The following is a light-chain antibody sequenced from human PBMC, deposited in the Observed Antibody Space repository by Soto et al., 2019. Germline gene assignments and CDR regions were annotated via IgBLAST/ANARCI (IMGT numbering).Light chain of an antibody. CDR1: SSNIGRNT. J-gene: IGLJ2*01. V-gene: IGLV1-44*01. CDR2: SNN. Sequence: QSVLTQVPSASETPGQGVTISCSGSSSNIGRNTVNWYQQAPGTAPKLLIYSNNQRPSGVPDRFSGSKSGTSASLAISGLQSEDEAYYYCAAWDDSLNAVVFGGGTKVTVL. CDR3: AAWDDSLNAVV.